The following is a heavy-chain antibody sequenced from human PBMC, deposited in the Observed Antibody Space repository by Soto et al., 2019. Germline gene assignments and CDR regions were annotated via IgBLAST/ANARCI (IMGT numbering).Heavy chain of an antibody. D-gene: IGHD6-19*01. CDR3: AKAIAVPEYFQH. Sequence: EVQLLESGGGLVQPGGSLRLSCAASVFTFSSYAMSWVRQAPGKGLEWVSAISGSGGSTYYADSVKGRFTISRDNSKNTLYLQMNSLRAEDTAVYYCAKAIAVPEYFQHWGQGTLVTVSS. CDR1: VFTFSSYA. J-gene: IGHJ1*01. CDR2: ISGSGGST. V-gene: IGHV3-23*01.